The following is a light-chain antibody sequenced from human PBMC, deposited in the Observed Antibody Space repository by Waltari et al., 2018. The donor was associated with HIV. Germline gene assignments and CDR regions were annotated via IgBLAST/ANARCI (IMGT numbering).Light chain of an antibody. CDR2: EVS. CDR3: CSYAGRHILV. Sequence: QSALTQPASVSGSPGQSITISCTGAGSDVGPYDLVSWYQQYPGKAPKLCILEVSQRPSGVSDRFSGSKSGNTASLTISGLQAEDEADYCCCSYAGRHILVFGGGTKLTVL. J-gene: IGLJ2*01. V-gene: IGLV2-23*02. CDR1: GSDVGPYDL.